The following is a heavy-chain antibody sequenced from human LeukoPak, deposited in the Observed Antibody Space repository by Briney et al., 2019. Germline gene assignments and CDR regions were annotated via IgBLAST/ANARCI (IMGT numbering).Heavy chain of an antibody. CDR1: GFTFSSYS. D-gene: IGHD4-23*01. V-gene: IGHV3-48*01. Sequence: GGSLRLSCAASGFTFSSYSMNWVRQAPGKGLKWVSYISSSGSTIDYADSVKGRFTISRDNAKNSLYLQMNSLRAEDTAVYYCASSTGGKSDYWGQGTLVTVSS. J-gene: IGHJ4*02. CDR2: ISSSGSTI. CDR3: ASSTGGKSDY.